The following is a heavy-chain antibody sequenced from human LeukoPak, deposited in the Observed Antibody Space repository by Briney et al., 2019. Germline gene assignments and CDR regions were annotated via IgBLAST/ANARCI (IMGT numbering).Heavy chain of an antibody. V-gene: IGHV1-18*01. J-gene: IGHJ4*02. D-gene: IGHD6-19*01. CDR1: GYTFTSYG. CDR3: ARTPNPYSSGWYRRQYYFDY. Sequence: ASVKVSCKASGYTFTSYGISWVRQAPGQGLEWMGWISAYNGNTNYAQKLQGRVTMTTDTSTSTAYMELRSPRSDDTAVYYCARTPNPYSSGWYRRQYYFDYWGQGTLVTVSS. CDR2: ISAYNGNT.